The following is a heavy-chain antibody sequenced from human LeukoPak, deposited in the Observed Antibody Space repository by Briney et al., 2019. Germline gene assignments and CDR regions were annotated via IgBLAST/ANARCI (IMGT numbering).Heavy chain of an antibody. CDR3: AKGRDSGIYEAFDC. CDR1: GYTFTNYG. CDR2: VSGNNGHT. J-gene: IGHJ4*02. Sequence: ASVKVSCKASGYTFTNYGITWVRQAPGQGLEWMGWVSGNNGHTKYAQTLQGRVTMTTDTSTNTAYMELRSLRSDDTAVYYCAKGRDSGIYEAFDCWGQGTLVTVSS. V-gene: IGHV1-18*04. D-gene: IGHD1-26*01.